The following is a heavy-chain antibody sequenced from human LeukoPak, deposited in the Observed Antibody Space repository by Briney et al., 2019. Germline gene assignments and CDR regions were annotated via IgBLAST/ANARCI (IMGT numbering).Heavy chain of an antibody. CDR1: GFTFSSYW. CDR3: AKMDQLLDLFDY. D-gene: IGHD2-2*01. J-gene: IGHJ4*02. Sequence: PGGSLRLSCAASGFTFSSYWMHWVRQAPGKGLVWVSRINSDGSSTSYADSVKGRFTISRDNAKNTLYLQMNCLRAEDTAVYYCAKMDQLLDLFDYWGQGTLVTVSS. V-gene: IGHV3-74*01. CDR2: INSDGSST.